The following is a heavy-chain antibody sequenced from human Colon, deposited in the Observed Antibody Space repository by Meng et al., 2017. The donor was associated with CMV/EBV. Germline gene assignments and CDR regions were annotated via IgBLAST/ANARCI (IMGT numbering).Heavy chain of an antibody. CDR1: FNNYS. CDR3: ARGVIRYYDFWSGYSPQFDS. D-gene: IGHD3-3*01. CDR2: ISYDGSNK. V-gene: IGHV3-30*14. J-gene: IGHJ4*02. Sequence: FNNYSMHWVRQDPGKGLEWVAAISYDGSNKYYADSVRGRFTFSRDNSEKTVYLQLTSLRAADTAVYYCARGVIRYYDFWSGYSPQFDSWGQGTLVTVSS.